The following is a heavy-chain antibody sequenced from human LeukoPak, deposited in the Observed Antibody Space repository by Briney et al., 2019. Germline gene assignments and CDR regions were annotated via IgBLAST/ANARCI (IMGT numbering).Heavy chain of an antibody. CDR2: ISGSGDST. CDR3: GKGGSYYYSPVYG. CDR1: GFTFSSYA. V-gene: IGHV3-23*01. J-gene: IGHJ1*01. D-gene: IGHD3-22*01. Sequence: GGSLRLSCAASGFTFSSYAMHWLRQAPGKGLEWVSVISGSGDSTYYADSVKGRFTISRDNSKNTLYLQMTSLRADDTALYYCGKGGSYYYSPVYGWGLGALVTVSS.